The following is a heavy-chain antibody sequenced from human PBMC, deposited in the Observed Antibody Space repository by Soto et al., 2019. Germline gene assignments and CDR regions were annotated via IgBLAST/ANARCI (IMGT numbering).Heavy chain of an antibody. CDR2: IYYSGST. J-gene: IGHJ6*02. Sequence: ETLSLTCTVSGGSISSYYWSWIRQPPGKGLEWIGYIYYSGSTNYNPSLKSRVTISVDTSKNQFSLKLSSVTAADTAVYYCARDPGIAAAGHYYYYGMDVWGQGTTVTVSS. CDR1: GGSISSYY. CDR3: ARDPGIAAAGHYYYYGMDV. D-gene: IGHD6-13*01. V-gene: IGHV4-59*01.